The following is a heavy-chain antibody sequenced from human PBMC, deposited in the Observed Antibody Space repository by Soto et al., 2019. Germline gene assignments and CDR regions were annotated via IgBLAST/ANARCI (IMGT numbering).Heavy chain of an antibody. CDR1: GFSLSSTRMA. CDR2: IYWDDDK. V-gene: IGHV2-5*02. J-gene: IGHJ4*02. CDR3: AHIVVAGLGYYFDY. D-gene: IGHD6-19*01. Sequence: QITLKESGPTLVKPTQTLTLTCTFSGFSLSSTRMAVGWIRQPPGKALEWLALIYWDDDKRYSPFLKSRLTNTKDTSKNQVVLTKSNMGPVDTARYYCAHIVVAGLGYYFDYWGQGTLVTVSS.